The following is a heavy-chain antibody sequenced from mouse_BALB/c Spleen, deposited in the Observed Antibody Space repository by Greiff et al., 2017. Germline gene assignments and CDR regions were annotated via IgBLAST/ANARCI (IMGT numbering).Heavy chain of an antibody. CDR2: INSNGGST. V-gene: IGHV5-6-3*01. D-gene: IGHD2-1*01. CDR3: ARVGNYLFAY. J-gene: IGHJ3*01. Sequence: EVKLVESGGGLVQPGGSLKLSCAASGFTFSSYGMSWVRQTPDKRLELVATINSNGGSTYYPDSVKGRFTISRDNAKNTLYLQMSSLKSEDTAMYYCARVGNYLFAYWGQGTLVTVSA. CDR1: GFTFSSYG.